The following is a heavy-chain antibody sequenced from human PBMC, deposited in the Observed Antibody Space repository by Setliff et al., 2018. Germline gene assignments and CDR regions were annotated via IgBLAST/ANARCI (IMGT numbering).Heavy chain of an antibody. J-gene: IGHJ5*02. CDR2: INAGNGHT. Sequence: ASVKVSCKASGYPFTSNSIHWVRQAPGQRLEWMGWINAGNGHTKYSQEFQGRVTISSDTAASTAYMQLSSLRSEDTAVYCCARGRRFGEYWFDPWGQGTLVTVSS. V-gene: IGHV1-3*03. CDR1: GYPFTSNS. D-gene: IGHD3-10*01. CDR3: ARGRRFGEYWFDP.